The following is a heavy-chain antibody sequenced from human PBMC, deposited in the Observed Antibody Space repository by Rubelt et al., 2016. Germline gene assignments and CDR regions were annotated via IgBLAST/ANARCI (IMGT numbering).Heavy chain of an antibody. Sequence: QLQLQESGPGLVKPSETLSLTCTVSGGSISSSSYYWGWIRQAPGKGLEWVSYISSSSSYTNYADSVKGRFTISRDNAKNSLYLQMNSLRAEDTAVYYCARVGMSLGAYGDYARWGQGTLVTVSS. CDR3: ARVGMSLGAYGDYAR. CDR2: ISSSSSYT. CDR1: GGSISSSSYY. D-gene: IGHD4-17*01. J-gene: IGHJ4*02. V-gene: IGHV3-11*05.